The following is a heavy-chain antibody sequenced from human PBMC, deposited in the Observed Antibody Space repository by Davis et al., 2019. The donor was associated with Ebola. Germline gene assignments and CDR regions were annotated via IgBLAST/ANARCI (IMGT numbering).Heavy chain of an antibody. CDR2: IPYDGTNQ. D-gene: IGHD4-11*01. Sequence: PGGSLRLSCAASGFTFSIYAMTWVRQAPGKGLEWVAFIPYDGTNQYYADSVKGRFTISRDNSKNTLYLQMNSLRAEDTALYYCAKDSDYTKYGYYFDYWGQGTQVTVSS. J-gene: IGHJ4*02. CDR1: GFTFSIYA. V-gene: IGHV3-30*02. CDR3: AKDSDYTKYGYYFDY.